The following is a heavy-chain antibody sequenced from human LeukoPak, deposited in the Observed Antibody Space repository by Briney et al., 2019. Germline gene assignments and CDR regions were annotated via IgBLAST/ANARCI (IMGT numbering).Heavy chain of an antibody. CDR2: IIPIFGTA. Sequence: ASVKVSCKASGGTFSSYAISWVRQAPGQGLEWMGGIIPIFGTANYAQKFQGRVTITTDESTSTAYMELSSLRSEDTAVYYCATSVAGTGFSDYWGQGTLVTVSS. J-gene: IGHJ4*02. CDR1: GGTFSSYA. D-gene: IGHD6-19*01. V-gene: IGHV1-69*05. CDR3: ATSVAGTGFSDY.